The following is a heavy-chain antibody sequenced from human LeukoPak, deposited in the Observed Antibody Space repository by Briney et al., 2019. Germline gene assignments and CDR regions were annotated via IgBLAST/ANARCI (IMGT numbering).Heavy chain of an antibody. V-gene: IGHV4-38-2*02. D-gene: IGHD3-9*01. Sequence: SETLSLTCTVSGGSISSYYWGWIRQPPGKGLEWIGSVFHSGSTYYNPSLKSRVTISVDTSKNQFSLKLRSVTAADTAVYYCARGGNYDILTGYHYPFDYWGQGALVTVSS. J-gene: IGHJ4*02. CDR3: ARGGNYDILTGYHYPFDY. CDR1: GGSISSYY. CDR2: VFHSGST.